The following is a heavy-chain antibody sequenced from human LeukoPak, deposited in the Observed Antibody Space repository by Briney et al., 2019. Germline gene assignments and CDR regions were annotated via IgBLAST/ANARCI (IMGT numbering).Heavy chain of an antibody. CDR2: IYYSGST. V-gene: IGHV4-59*01. J-gene: IGHJ4*02. CDR1: GGSISSYY. CDR3: ASTPYYYDSSGYYPH. Sequence: SETLSLTCTVSGGSISSYYWSWIRQPPGKGLEWIGYIYYSGSTNYNPSLKSRVTISVDTSKNQFSLKLSSVTAADTAVYYCASTPYYYDSSGYYPHWGQGTLVTVS. D-gene: IGHD3-22*01.